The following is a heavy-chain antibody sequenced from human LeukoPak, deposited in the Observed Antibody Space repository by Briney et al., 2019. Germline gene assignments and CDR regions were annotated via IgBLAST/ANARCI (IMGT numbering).Heavy chain of an antibody. J-gene: IGHJ4*02. V-gene: IGHV4-59*08. Sequence: SETPSLTCTVSGGSISSYYWSWVRQPPGKGLECIGYTSYSGSTNYNPSLKSRVTISVDTSKNRVSLKLSSVTAADTAVYYCARRGRAAGKYGGYEYWYFDYWGQGTLVTVSS. CDR2: TSYSGST. CDR1: GGSISSYY. CDR3: ARRGRAAGKYGGYEYWYFDY. D-gene: IGHD5-12*01.